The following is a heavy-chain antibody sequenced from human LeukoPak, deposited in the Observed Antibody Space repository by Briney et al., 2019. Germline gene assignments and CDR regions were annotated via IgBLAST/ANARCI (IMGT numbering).Heavy chain of an antibody. V-gene: IGHV1-46*01. CDR1: GYTFTSYY. CDR2: INPSGGST. J-gene: IGHJ5*02. Sequence: ASVKVSCKASGYTFTSYYMHWVRQAPGQGLEWMGIINPSGGSTSYAQKFQGRVTMTRDMSTSTVYMELSSLRSEDTAVYYCARDYWDGYSSSNWFDPWGQGTLVTVSS. D-gene: IGHD5-24*01. CDR3: ARDYWDGYSSSNWFDP.